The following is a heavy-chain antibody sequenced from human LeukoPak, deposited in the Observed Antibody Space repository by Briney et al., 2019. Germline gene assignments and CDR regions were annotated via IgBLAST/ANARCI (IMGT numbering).Heavy chain of an antibody. CDR3: GKDLGSSARYLDRVDY. CDR1: GFTFSSYA. CDR2: IWYDGSEK. V-gene: IGHV3-33*06. Sequence: PGGSLRLSCAASGFTFSSYAMSWVRQAPGKGLEWLTIIWYDGSEKYYADSVKGRFTVSRDNSKNTVYLQMNSLRAEDTAVYYCGKDLGSSARYLDRVDYWGQGTLVTVSS. J-gene: IGHJ4*02. D-gene: IGHD2-2*01.